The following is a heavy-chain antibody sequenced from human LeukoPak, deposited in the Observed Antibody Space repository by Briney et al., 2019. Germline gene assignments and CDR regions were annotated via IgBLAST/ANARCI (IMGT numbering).Heavy chain of an antibody. CDR1: GFTFSTYW. J-gene: IGHJ4*02. CDR2: IASDGSST. V-gene: IGHV3-74*01. Sequence: GGSLRLSCAASGFTFSTYWMNWVRQAPGKGLVWVSRIASDGSSTTYADSVKGRFSISRDNAKNTLYLQMNSLRVEDTAVYYCARGRPHGNDYWGQGTLVTVSS. CDR3: ARGRPHGNDY. D-gene: IGHD4-23*01.